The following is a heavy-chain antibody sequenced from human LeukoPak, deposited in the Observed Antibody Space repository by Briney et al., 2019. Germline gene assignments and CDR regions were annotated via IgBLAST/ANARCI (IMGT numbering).Heavy chain of an antibody. D-gene: IGHD3-22*01. V-gene: IGHV4-59*12. CDR2: IYYSGST. CDR3: ARSVVTTTYDAFDI. Sequence: SETLSLTCTVSGGSISSYYWSWIRQPPGKGLEWIGYIYYSGSTNYNPSLKSRVTILVDTSKNQFSLRLSSVTAADTAVYYCARSVVTTTYDAFDIWGQGTMVTVSS. J-gene: IGHJ3*02. CDR1: GGSISSYY.